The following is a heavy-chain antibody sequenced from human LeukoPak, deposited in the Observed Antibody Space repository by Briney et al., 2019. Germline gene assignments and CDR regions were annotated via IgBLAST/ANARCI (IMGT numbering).Heavy chain of an antibody. CDR1: GFTLSSNS. CDR3: ARRAGAYSHPYDY. CDR2: IYSDNT. J-gene: IGHJ4*02. D-gene: IGHD4/OR15-4a*01. Sequence: PGGSLRLSCTVSGFTLSSNSMSWGREAPGKGLEWVSFIYSDNTHYSDSGKGRFTISRDNSKNTLYLQMNSLRAEDTAVYYCARRAGAYSHPYDYWGQGTLVTVCS. V-gene: IGHV3-53*01.